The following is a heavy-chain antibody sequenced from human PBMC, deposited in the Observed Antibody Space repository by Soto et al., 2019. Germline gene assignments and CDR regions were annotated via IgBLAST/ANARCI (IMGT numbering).Heavy chain of an antibody. J-gene: IGHJ4*02. CDR2: INHSGST. Sequence: SETLSLTCAVYGGSFSGYYWSWIRQPPGKGLEWIGEINHSGSTNYNPSLKSRVTISVDTSKNQFSLKLSSVTAADTAVYYCARGVSSGWYRREDYWGQGTRVTVSS. CDR1: GGSFSGYY. CDR3: ARGVSSGWYRREDY. V-gene: IGHV4-34*01. D-gene: IGHD6-19*01.